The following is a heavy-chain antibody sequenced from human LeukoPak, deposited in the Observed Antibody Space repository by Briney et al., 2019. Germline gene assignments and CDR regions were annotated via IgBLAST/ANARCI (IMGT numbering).Heavy chain of an antibody. CDR1: GVSISSSTW. CDR2: IHHSGST. V-gene: IGHV4-4*02. Sequence: SETLSLTCDVSGVSISSSTWWSWVRQPPGKGLEWIGEIHHSGSTNYNPSLKSRVTMSVEKSRNQFSLRLSSVTAADSAVYYCARAPDSSGFYHTFDYWGQGTLVTVSS. CDR3: ARAPDSSGFYHTFDY. D-gene: IGHD3-22*01. J-gene: IGHJ4*02.